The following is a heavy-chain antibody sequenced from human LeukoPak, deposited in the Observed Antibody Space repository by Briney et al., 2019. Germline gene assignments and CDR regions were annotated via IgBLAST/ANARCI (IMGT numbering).Heavy chain of an antibody. J-gene: IGHJ4*02. CDR2: ISYDGSNI. CDR3: ATDGGIAAAAAAYYFDY. Sequence: GGSLRLSCAASGFTFSSYTMNWVRQAPGKGLEWVAIISYDGSNIYYADSVKGRFTISRDNSKNTLYLQMSSLRADDTAVYYCATDGGIAAAAAAYYFDYWGQGILVAVSS. CDR1: GFTFSSYT. D-gene: IGHD6-13*01. V-gene: IGHV3-30*03.